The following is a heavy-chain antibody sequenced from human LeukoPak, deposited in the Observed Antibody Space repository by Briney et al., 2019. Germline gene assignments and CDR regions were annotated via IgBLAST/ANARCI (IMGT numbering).Heavy chain of an antibody. D-gene: IGHD6-13*01. CDR3: ARERGIAAAGYFDY. V-gene: IGHV4-59*06. CDR1: GGSISSYY. CDR2: IYYSGST. J-gene: IGHJ4*02. Sequence: SETLSLTCTVSGGSISSYYWSWIRQHPGKGLEWIGYIYYSGSTYYNPSLKSRVTISVDTSKNQFSLKLSSVTAADTAVYYCARERGIAAAGYFDYWGQGTLVTVSS.